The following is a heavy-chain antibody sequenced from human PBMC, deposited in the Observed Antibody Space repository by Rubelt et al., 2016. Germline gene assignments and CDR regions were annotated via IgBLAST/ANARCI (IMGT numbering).Heavy chain of an antibody. V-gene: IGHV1-2*02. D-gene: IGHD3-10*01. Sequence: RGLEWMGWINPNSVCPNYAQKFQGRVTMTRDTSISTAYMELSRLRSDDTAVYYCARSLGSMVRGVLDYWGQGTLVTVSS. J-gene: IGHJ4*02. CDR3: ARSLGSMVRGVLDY. CDR2: INPNSVCP.